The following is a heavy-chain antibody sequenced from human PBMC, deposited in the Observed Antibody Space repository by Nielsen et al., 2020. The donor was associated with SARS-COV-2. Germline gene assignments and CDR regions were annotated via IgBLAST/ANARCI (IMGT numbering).Heavy chain of an antibody. J-gene: IGHJ4*02. CDR1: GFTSSSYA. D-gene: IGHD4-11*01. V-gene: IGHV3-23*01. CDR3: ARARHYTIPFDY. CDR2: ISRSGGST. Sequence: GGSLRLSCASSGFTSSSYAMSWVRQAPGNGLEWVSAISRSGGSTYYADSVKGRFTVSRDNARDSLSLQMNSLGAEDTAVYYCARARHYTIPFDYWGQGALVTVSA.